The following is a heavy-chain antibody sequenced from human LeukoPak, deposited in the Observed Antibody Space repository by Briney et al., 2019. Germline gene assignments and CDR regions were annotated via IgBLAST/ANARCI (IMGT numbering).Heavy chain of an antibody. D-gene: IGHD3-10*01. CDR2: IYHSGST. CDR3: ASLPPYYYGSGSYYNVDY. V-gene: IGHV4-4*02. CDR1: GGSISSSNW. J-gene: IGHJ4*02. Sequence: SETLSLTCAVSGGSISSSNWWSWVRQPPGKGLEWIGEIYHSGSTNYNPSLKSRVTISVDKSKNQFSLKLSSVTAADTAVYYCASLPPYYYGSGSYYNVDYWGQGTLVTVSS.